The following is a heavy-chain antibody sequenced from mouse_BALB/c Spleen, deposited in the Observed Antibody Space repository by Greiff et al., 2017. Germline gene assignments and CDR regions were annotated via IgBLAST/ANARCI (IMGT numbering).Heavy chain of an antibody. CDR1: GYTFTSYW. J-gene: IGHJ1*01. CDR3: ARGHYYGYWYFDV. Sequence: VKLMESGAELARPGASVKMSCKASGYTFTSYWMHWVKQRPGQGLEWIGMIDPSNSETRLNQKFKDKATLNVDKSSNTAYMQLSSLTSEDSAVYYCARGHYYGYWYFDVWGAGTTVTVSS. V-gene: IGHV1-74*01. D-gene: IGHD1-2*01. CDR2: IDPSNSET.